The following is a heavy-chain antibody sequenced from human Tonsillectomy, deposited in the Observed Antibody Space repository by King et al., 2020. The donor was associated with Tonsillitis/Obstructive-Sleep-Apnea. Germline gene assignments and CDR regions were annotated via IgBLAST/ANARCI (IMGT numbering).Heavy chain of an antibody. D-gene: IGHD4-17*01. CDR3: ARGDGDRLDAFDI. V-gene: IGHV4-59*01. J-gene: IGHJ3*02. CDR2: IYYSGST. CDR1: GGSISSYY. Sequence: QLQESGPGLVKPSETLSLTCTVSGGSISSYYWSWIRQPPGKGLEWIGYIYYSGSTNYNPSLKSRVTISVDTSKNQFFLKLSSVTAADTAVYYCARGDGDRLDAFDIWGQGTMVTVSS.